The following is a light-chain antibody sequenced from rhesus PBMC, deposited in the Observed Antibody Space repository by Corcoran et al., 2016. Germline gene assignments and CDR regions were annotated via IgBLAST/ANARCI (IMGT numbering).Light chain of an antibody. CDR1: QSVSSY. CDR2: GAS. V-gene: IGKV3S9*01. CDR3: QQYNNWKT. J-gene: IGKJ1*01. Sequence: EIVMTQSPATLSLSPGERATLSCRASQSVSSYVAWYQQKPEQAPRLLIYGASSRATGIPNRFSGRGSWTDFTLIISSLEPEDVGVYYCQQYNNWKTFGQGTKVEIK.